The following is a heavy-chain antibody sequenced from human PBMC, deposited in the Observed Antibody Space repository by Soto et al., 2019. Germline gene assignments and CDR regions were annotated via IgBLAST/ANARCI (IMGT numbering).Heavy chain of an antibody. Sequence: QVQLQESGPGLVKPSETLSLTCTVSGGSISSYYWSWIRQPPGKGLEWIGYIYYSGGTNYNPSLMRRVTIAVDTSKNQFSLKLSSVTAAETAMYYCARFFYYYDSSAYYYFDLWGRGTLVTVSS. CDR1: GGSISSYY. CDR3: ARFFYYYDSSAYYYFDL. V-gene: IGHV4-59*01. D-gene: IGHD3-22*01. CDR2: IYYSGGT. J-gene: IGHJ2*01.